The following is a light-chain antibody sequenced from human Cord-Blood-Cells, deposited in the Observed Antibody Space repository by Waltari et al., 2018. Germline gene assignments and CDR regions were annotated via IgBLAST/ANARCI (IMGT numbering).Light chain of an antibody. CDR1: SSDVGSYNL. V-gene: IGLV2-23*01. CDR2: EGS. J-gene: IGLJ3*02. CDR3: CSYAGSSTLWV. Sequence: QSALTQPASVSGSPGQSITISCTGTSSDVGSYNLVSWYQQHPGKAPKLMIYEGSKRHSGVSNRFSGSKSGNTASLTISGLQAEDEADYYCCSYAGSSTLWVFGGGTKLTVL.